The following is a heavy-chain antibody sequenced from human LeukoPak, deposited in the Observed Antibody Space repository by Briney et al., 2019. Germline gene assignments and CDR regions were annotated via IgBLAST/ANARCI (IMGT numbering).Heavy chain of an antibody. CDR2: ISSSSSTI. Sequence: GGSLRLSCAASGFTFSSYSMNWVRQAPGKGLEWVSYISSSSSTIYYADSVKGRFTISRDNAKNSMYLQMNSLRAEDTAVYYCARAVGGSGYYYGMDVWGQGATVTVSS. V-gene: IGHV3-48*04. CDR1: GFTFSSYS. CDR3: ARAVGGSGYYYGMDV. J-gene: IGHJ6*02. D-gene: IGHD2-15*01.